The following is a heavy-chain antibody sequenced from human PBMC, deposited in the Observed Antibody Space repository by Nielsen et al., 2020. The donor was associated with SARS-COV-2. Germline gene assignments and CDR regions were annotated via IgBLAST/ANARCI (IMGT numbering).Heavy chain of an antibody. CDR1: GISFSDYG. D-gene: IGHD3-10*01. CDR2: IRYNGGNK. Sequence: GESLKISCAVSGISFSDYGMHWVRQAPGKGLEWVAYIRYNGGNKYYADSVKGRFTIFRDNSENTLYLQMSSLGCEDTAVYYCAKGAYGGPFGYWGQGTLVTVSS. V-gene: IGHV3-30*02. CDR3: AKGAYGGPFGY. J-gene: IGHJ4*02.